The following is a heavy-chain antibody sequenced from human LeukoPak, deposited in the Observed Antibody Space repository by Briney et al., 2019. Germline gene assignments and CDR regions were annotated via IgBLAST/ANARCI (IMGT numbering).Heavy chain of an antibody. CDR2: IYTSGST. CDR3: ARGTSFYYDSSGYYNADRGFDP. D-gene: IGHD3-22*01. J-gene: IGHJ5*02. Sequence: SETLSLTCTVSGGSISSYYWSWIRQPAGKGLEWIGRIYTSGSTNYNPPLKSRVTMSVDTSKNQFSLKLSSVTAADTAVYYCARGTSFYYDSSGYYNADRGFDPWGQGTLVTVSS. CDR1: GGSISSYY. V-gene: IGHV4-4*07.